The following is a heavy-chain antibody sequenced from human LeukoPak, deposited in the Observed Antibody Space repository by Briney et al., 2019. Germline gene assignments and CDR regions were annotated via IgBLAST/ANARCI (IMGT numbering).Heavy chain of an antibody. V-gene: IGHV1-18*01. CDR2: ISAYNGNT. Sequence: ASVKVSCKASGYTFTSYGISWVRQAPGQGLEWMGWISAYNGNTNYAQKLQGRVTMTTDTSTSTAYMELRSLRSDDTAVYYCARDRGTKWGGDCYLPSDYWGQGTLVTVSS. CDR3: ARDRGTKWGGDCYLPSDY. D-gene: IGHD2-21*02. CDR1: GYTFTSYG. J-gene: IGHJ4*02.